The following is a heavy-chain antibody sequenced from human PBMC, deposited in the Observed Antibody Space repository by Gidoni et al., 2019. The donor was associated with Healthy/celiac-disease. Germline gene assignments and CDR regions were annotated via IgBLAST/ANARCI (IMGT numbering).Heavy chain of an antibody. Sequence: QVQLGQSGAEVKKHGSWVKVYCKASGGTFSSDAIRRGRQATGQELEWKGGIIPTCGTTTFSQKFTGIVTIIADESTSTAYMELSSLRSDDKAVYYCASPSYCISTSCYGDYYYYMDVWGQWTTVTVSS. CDR1: GGTFSSDA. V-gene: IGHV1-69*01. D-gene: IGHD2-2*01. J-gene: IGHJ6*03. CDR3: ASPSYCISTSCYGDYYYYMDV. CDR2: IIPTCGTT.